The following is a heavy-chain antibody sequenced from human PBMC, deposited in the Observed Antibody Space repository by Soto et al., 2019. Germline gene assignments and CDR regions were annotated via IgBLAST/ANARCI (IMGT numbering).Heavy chain of an antibody. CDR2: IYYSGST. Sequence: PSETLSLTCTVSGGSISSYYWSWIRQPPGKGLEWIGYIYYSGSTNYNPSLKSRVTISVDTSKNQFSLKLSSVTAADTAVYYCARDELRPLGGVGQKGRYYYGMDVWGQGTTVTVSS. CDR3: ARDELRPLGGVGQKGRYYYGMDV. V-gene: IGHV4-59*01. J-gene: IGHJ6*02. D-gene: IGHD2-8*02. CDR1: GGSISSYY.